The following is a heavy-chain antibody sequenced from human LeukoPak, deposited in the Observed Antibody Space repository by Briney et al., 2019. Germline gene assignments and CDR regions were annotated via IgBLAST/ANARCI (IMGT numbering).Heavy chain of an antibody. V-gene: IGHV1-46*01. CDR3: ARDDDYVWGSYRPTPPHFDY. CDR2: INPSGGST. D-gene: IGHD3-16*02. CDR1: GYTFTSYY. J-gene: IGHJ4*02. Sequence: ASVKVSCKASGYTFTSYYMHWVRQAPGQGLEWMGIINPSGGSTSYAQKFQGRVTMTGDTSTSTVYMELSSLRSEDTAVYYCARDDDYVWGSYRPTPPHFDYWGQGTLVAVSS.